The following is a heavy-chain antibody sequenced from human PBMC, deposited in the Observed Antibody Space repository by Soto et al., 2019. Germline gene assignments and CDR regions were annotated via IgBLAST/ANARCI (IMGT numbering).Heavy chain of an antibody. D-gene: IGHD2-2*02. V-gene: IGHV4-4*02. CDR1: GGSISSSNW. Sequence: PSETLSLTCAVSGGSISSSNWWSWVRQPPGKGLEWIGEIYHSGSTNYNPSLKSRVTISVDKSKNQFSLKLSSVTAADTAVYYCARAYLSKNQRWFDPWGQGTLVTVSS. CDR2: IYHSGST. CDR3: ARAYLSKNQRWFDP. J-gene: IGHJ5*02.